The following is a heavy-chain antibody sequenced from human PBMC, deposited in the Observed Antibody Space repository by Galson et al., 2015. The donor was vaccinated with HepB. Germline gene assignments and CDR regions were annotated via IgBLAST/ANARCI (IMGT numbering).Heavy chain of an antibody. CDR3: AKLRDGSGSYGGGGDYYGMDV. CDR1: GFTFSSYG. CDR2: ISYDGSNK. Sequence: SLRLSCAASGFTFSSYGMHWVRQAPGKGLEWVAVISYDGSNKYYADSVKGRFTISRDNSKNTLYLQMNSLRAEDTAVYYCAKLRDGSGSYGGGGDYYGMDVWGQGTTVTVS. J-gene: IGHJ6*02. V-gene: IGHV3-30*18. D-gene: IGHD3-10*01.